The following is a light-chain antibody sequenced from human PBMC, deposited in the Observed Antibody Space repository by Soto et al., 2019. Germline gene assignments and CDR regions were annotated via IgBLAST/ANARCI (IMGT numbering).Light chain of an antibody. J-gene: IGKJ1*01. V-gene: IGKV1-27*01. CDR2: AAS. CDR3: QKYNSGPRT. CDR1: QGIGNY. Sequence: DIQMTQSPSSLSASLGDRVTITCRASQGIGNYLAWYQLQPGKVPKLLIYAASTLQSGVPSRFSGSGSGTDFTLTISSLQPEDVATYFCQKYNSGPRTFGQGTKVEI.